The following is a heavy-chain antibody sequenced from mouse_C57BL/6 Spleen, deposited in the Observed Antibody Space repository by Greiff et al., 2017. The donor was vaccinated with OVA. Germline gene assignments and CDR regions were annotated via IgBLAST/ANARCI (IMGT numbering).Heavy chain of an antibody. V-gene: IGHV5-9-1*02. CDR3: TRNYYDYDGPWFAY. CDR2: ISSGGDYI. J-gene: IGHJ3*01. D-gene: IGHD2-4*01. Sequence: EVMLVESGEGLVKPGGSLKLSCAASGFTFSSYAMSWVRQTPEKRLEWVAYISSGGDYIYYADTVKGRFTISRDNARNTLYLQMSSLKSEDTAMYYCTRNYYDYDGPWFAYWGQGTLVTVSA. CDR1: GFTFSSYA.